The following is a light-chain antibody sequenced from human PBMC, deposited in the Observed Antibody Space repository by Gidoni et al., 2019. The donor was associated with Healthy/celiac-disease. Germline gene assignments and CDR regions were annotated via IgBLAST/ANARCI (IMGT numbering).Light chain of an antibody. CDR2: DAS. Sequence: EIVLTQSPATLSLSPEERATLACRASPGVSSYLAWYQQKANQPPRLLSYDASNRATGIPARFGSSGSGTDFTLTISSLEPEDFAVYYCQQRSNWWTFGQGTKVEIK. V-gene: IGKV3-11*01. CDR1: PGVSSY. J-gene: IGKJ1*01. CDR3: QQRSNWWT.